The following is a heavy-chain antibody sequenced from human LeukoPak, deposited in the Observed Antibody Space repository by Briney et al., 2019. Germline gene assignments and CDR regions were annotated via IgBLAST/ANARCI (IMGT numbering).Heavy chain of an antibody. V-gene: IGHV1-2*02. J-gene: IGHJ4*02. CDR2: INPNSGGT. CDR1: GYTFTGYY. Sequence: ASVKVSCKASGYTFTGYYMHWVRQAPGQGLEWMGWINPNSGGTNYAQKFQGRVTISRDNAKNSLYLQMNSLRAEDTAVYYCARATPEYFDYWGQGTLVTVSS. CDR3: ARATPEYFDY. D-gene: IGHD1-14*01.